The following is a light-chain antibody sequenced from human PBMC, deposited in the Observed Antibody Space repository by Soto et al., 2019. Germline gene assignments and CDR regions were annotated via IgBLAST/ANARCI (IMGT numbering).Light chain of an antibody. CDR3: QQYGYTPIT. CDR1: QSVSSSH. CDR2: AAS. V-gene: IGKV3-20*01. Sequence: PGERATLSCRASQSVSSSHLAWYQHKPGQAPGLLIYAASSRATGSPDRFSGGGSGTDFTLTISRLEPEDFAVYYCQQYGYTPITFGQGTRLEIK. J-gene: IGKJ5*01.